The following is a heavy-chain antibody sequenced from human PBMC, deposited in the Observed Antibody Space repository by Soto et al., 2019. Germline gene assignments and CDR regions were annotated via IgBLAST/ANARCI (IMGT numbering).Heavy chain of an antibody. CDR2: INHSGST. J-gene: IGHJ4*02. V-gene: IGHV4-34*01. CDR1: GGSFSGYY. D-gene: IGHD3-16*01. CDR3: ARESRGIKNNTNFDY. Sequence: QVQLQQWGAGLLKPSETLSLTCAVYGGSFSGYYWSWIRQPPGKGLEWIGEINHSGSTNYNPSLKSRVTISVDTSKNQFSLKLSPVTAADTAVYYCARESRGIKNNTNFDYWGQGTLVTVSS.